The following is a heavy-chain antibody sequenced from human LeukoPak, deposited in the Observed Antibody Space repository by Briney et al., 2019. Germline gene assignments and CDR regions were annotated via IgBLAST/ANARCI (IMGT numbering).Heavy chain of an antibody. CDR1: GGSISSSSYY. Sequence: SETLSLTCTVSGGSISSSSYYWGWIRQPPGKGLEWIGSIYYSGSTYYNPSLKSRVTISVDTSKNQFSLKLSSVTAADTAVYYCARYYRPAYYFDYWGQGTLVTVSS. V-gene: IGHV4-39*07. CDR3: ARYYRPAYYFDY. CDR2: IYYSGST. D-gene: IGHD2/OR15-2a*01. J-gene: IGHJ4*02.